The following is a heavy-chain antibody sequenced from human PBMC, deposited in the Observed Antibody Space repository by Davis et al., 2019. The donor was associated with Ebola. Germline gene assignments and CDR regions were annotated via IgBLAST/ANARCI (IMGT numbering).Heavy chain of an antibody. CDR1: AYTFTSYG. CDR2: INPHNGNT. V-gene: IGHV1-18*04. CDR3: ARAQFPTTSDY. D-gene: IGHD1-1*01. J-gene: IGHJ4*02. Sequence: ASAMVSSNASAYTFTSYGITWVRHAPGQGLEWMGWINPHNGNTNYAQNVQGRVTMTTDTSTSTAYMEVGSLRSDDTAVYYCARAQFPTTSDYWGQGTLVTVSS.